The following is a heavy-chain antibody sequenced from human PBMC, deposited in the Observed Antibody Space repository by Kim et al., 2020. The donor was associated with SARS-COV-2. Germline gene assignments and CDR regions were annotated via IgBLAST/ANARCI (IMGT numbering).Heavy chain of an antibody. CDR2: MNPNSGDT. CDR3: ARVAWRSSRWFGY. D-gene: IGHD6-13*01. V-gene: IGHV1-8*01. CDR1: GYNFSIYE. Sequence: ASVKVSCKTSGYNFSIYEINWVRQAAGQGLEWMGWMNPNSGDTDYAQKFQGRVIMTRNASISTAYMELSSLTYEDTAVYFCARVAWRSSRWFGYWGQGALVTVSS. J-gene: IGHJ4*02.